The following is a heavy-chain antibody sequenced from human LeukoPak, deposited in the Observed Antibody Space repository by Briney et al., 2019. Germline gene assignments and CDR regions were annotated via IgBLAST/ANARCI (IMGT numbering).Heavy chain of an antibody. CDR1: GGSISSYY. CDR3: ARETIHGSGSYYRDWFDP. Sequence: PSETLSLTCTVSGGSISSYYWSWIRQPAGKGLEWIGRIYTSGSTNYNPSLKSRVTMSVDTSKNQFSLKLSSVTAADTAVYYCARETIHGSGSYYRDWFDPWGQGTLVTVCS. J-gene: IGHJ5*02. V-gene: IGHV4-4*07. D-gene: IGHD3-10*01. CDR2: IYTSGST.